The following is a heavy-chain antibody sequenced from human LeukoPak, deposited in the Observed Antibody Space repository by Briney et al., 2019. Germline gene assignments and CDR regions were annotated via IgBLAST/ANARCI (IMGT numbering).Heavy chain of an antibody. J-gene: IGHJ4*02. CDR3: ARDEFDGYNLGPSIY. V-gene: IGHV3-30*03. CDR2: ISYDARHE. CDR1: GFPFRDHA. Sequence: PGRSLRVSCEASGFPFRDHAMHWVRQAPGKGLEWVAVISYDARHENYADSVKGRFTVSRDDSRSTLYLQMNSLKTDDTAVYFCARDEFDGYNLGPSIYWGQGTLVTVSS. D-gene: IGHD5-24*01.